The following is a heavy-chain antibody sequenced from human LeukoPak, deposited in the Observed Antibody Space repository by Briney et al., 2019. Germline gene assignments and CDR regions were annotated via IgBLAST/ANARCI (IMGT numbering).Heavy chain of an antibody. V-gene: IGHV5-51*01. CDR1: GYSFTSYW. CDR3: ARPRAQHPPHFDY. Sequence: GESLKISCKGSGYSFTSYWIGWVRQMPGKGLEWMGIIYPGDSDTRYSPSFQGQVTISADKPISTAYLQWSSLKASDTALYYCARPRAQHPPHFDYWGQGTLVTVSS. J-gene: IGHJ4*02. CDR2: IYPGDSDT. D-gene: IGHD6-13*01.